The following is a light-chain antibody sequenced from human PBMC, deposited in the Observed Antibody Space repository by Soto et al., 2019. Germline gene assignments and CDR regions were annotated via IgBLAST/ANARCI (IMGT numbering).Light chain of an antibody. Sequence: IVMTQSPDSLAVSLGERATINGNSSQRVLHSSNNKDNLAGYQQKPGQPPKLLIYWASTRESGVPELFSGSGSGTDFTLTISSLQAEDVAVYYCQQYCSAPWTFGQGTKVEIK. J-gene: IGKJ1*01. CDR2: WAS. CDR3: QQYCSAPWT. V-gene: IGKV4-1*01. CDR1: QRVLHSSNNKDN.